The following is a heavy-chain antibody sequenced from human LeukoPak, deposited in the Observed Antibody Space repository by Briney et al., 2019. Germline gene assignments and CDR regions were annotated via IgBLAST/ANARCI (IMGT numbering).Heavy chain of an antibody. D-gene: IGHD3-16*01. CDR2: IYSGGST. J-gene: IGHJ6*02. Sequence: GGSLRLSCAASGFTVSSNYMSWVRQAPGKGLEWVSVIYSGGSTYYADSVKGRFTISRDNSKNTLYLQMNSLRAEDTAVYYCTRRVWPYGMDVWGQGTMVTVSS. CDR3: TRRVWPYGMDV. V-gene: IGHV3-66*04. CDR1: GFTVSSNY.